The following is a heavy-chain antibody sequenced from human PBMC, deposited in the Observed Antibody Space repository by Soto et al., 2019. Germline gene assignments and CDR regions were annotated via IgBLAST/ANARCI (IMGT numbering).Heavy chain of an antibody. CDR1: GFTFSSYW. J-gene: IGHJ4*02. Sequence: EVQLVESGGGLVQPGGSLTLSCAASGFTFSSYWMHWVRQAPGKGLVWVARIKSDGSGTIYADSVKGRPTISRDNARNTLYLQMNRLRGEDTAVYFCARGDGDYYDGNGYLGRHWGQGALVTVSS. CDR2: IKSDGSGT. D-gene: IGHD3-22*01. V-gene: IGHV3-74*01. CDR3: ARGDGDYYDGNGYLGRH.